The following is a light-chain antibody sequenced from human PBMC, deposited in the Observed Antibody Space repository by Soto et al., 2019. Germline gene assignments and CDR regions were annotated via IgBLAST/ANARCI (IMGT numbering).Light chain of an antibody. CDR3: QQTLSFPPT. CDR1: QAIDSW. CDR2: TGS. J-gene: IGKJ1*01. V-gene: IGKV1-12*01. Sequence: DIQMTQSPSSVSASVGDRVTITCRASQAIDSWLAWYQQKPGEAPKLLIFTGSLLHSGVPPRFSGSGSGTDFTLTIISLHPEDFATYYCQQTLSFPPTFGQGTKV.